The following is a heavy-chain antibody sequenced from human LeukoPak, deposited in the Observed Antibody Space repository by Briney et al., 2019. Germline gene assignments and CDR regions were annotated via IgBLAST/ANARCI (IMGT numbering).Heavy chain of an antibody. CDR2: IYSGGST. Sequence: PGGSLRLSCAASGFIVSDNYMSWVRQAPGQGLEWVSVIYSGGSTYYADSVKGRFTISRDISKNTVFLQLNSLRAEDTAVYHCARYHYDSGGYPYYFDYWGQGTLVAVSS. V-gene: IGHV3-53*01. CDR1: GFIVSDNY. J-gene: IGHJ4*02. CDR3: ARYHYDSGGYPYYFDY. D-gene: IGHD3-22*01.